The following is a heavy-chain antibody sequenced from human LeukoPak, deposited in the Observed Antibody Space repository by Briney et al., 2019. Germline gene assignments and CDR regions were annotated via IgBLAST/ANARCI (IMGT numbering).Heavy chain of an antibody. D-gene: IGHD3-9*01. J-gene: IGHJ5*02. Sequence: SETLSLTCTVSGGSISSGSYYWSWIRQPAGKGLEWIGRIYTSGSTNYNPSLKSQVTISVDTSKNQFSLKLSSVTAADTAVYYCARDRPGYDILTGYFQEVDWFDPWGQGTLVTVSS. CDR3: ARDRPGYDILTGYFQEVDWFDP. CDR2: IYTSGST. CDR1: GGSISSGSYY. V-gene: IGHV4-61*02.